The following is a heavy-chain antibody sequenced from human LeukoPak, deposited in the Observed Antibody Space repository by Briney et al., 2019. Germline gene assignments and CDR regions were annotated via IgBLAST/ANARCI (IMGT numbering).Heavy chain of an antibody. J-gene: IGHJ4*02. V-gene: IGHV4-59*01. D-gene: IGHD5-18*01. CDR2: IYYSGST. CDR3: ARYNYGQYYFDY. CDR1: GGSISGFY. Sequence: PSETLSLTCIVSGGSISGFYWIWIRQPPGRGLEWIGYIYYSGSTNYNPSLKSRVTMSVDTSNNEFSLKLNSVTAADTAVYYCARYNYGQYYFDYWGQGTLVTVSS.